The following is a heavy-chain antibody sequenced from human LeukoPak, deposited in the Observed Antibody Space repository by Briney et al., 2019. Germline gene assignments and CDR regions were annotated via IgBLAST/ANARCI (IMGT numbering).Heavy chain of an antibody. CDR1: GFTFSSYA. Sequence: GGSLRLSCAASGFTFSSYAMSWVRQAPVKGLEWVSAISGSGGSTYYADSVKGRSTISRDNSKNTVYLQMNSLRADDTAVYYCAKDKGDASGCDVFNHWGQGTLLTVPS. J-gene: IGHJ4*02. CDR2: ISGSGGST. CDR3: AKDKGDASGCDVFNH. D-gene: IGHD6-19*01. V-gene: IGHV3-23*01.